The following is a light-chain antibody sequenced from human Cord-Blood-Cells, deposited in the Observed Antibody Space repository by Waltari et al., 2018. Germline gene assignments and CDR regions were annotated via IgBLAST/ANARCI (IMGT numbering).Light chain of an antibody. CDR1: QSVSSSY. CDR3: QQYGSSPYT. J-gene: IGKJ2*01. Sequence: DIVLTQSPGTLSLSPGARATLSCRASQSVSSSYLAWYQQKPGQAPRLLIYGASSRATGSADRCSGSGSGTEFTLTISRLEPEEFAVYYCQQYGSSPYTFGQGTKLEIK. CDR2: GAS. V-gene: IGKV3-20*01.